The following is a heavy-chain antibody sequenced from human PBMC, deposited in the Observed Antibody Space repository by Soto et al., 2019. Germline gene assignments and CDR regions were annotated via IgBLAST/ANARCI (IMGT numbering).Heavy chain of an antibody. J-gene: IGHJ6*03. V-gene: IGHV2-70*11. Sequence: SGPTLVKPTQTLTLTCTFSGFSLSTSGMCVSWIRQPPGKALEWLARIDWDDDKYYSTSLKTRLTISKDTSKNQVVLKMTNMDPVDTATYYCARIRASRGWLPPSGYYYYMDVWGKGTTVTVSS. D-gene: IGHD6-19*01. CDR1: GFSLSTSGMC. CDR2: IDWDDDK. CDR3: ARIRASRGWLPPSGYYYYMDV.